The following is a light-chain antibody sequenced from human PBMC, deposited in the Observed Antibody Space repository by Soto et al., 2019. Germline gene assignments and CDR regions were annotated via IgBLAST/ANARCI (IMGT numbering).Light chain of an antibody. CDR2: SAS. Sequence: EIVLTQSPGTLSLSPGERATLSCRASQSVTSSSLAWYQQKPGQAPRLLIYSASGRATGIPDRFSGSGSGTDFTLTISRLEPEDFVVYYCHQYGSSPWTFGQGTKVEIK. CDR3: HQYGSSPWT. J-gene: IGKJ1*01. CDR1: QSVTSSS. V-gene: IGKV3-20*01.